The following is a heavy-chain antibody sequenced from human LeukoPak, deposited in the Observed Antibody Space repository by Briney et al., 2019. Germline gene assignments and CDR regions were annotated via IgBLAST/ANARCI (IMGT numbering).Heavy chain of an antibody. J-gene: IGHJ5*02. CDR1: GYSLSELS. D-gene: IGHD3-10*01. CDR2: FDPEDGET. V-gene: IGHV1-24*01. Sequence: ASVKVSCKVSGYSLSELSMQWMRQAPGKWLELMGGFDPEDGETIYAQKFQGRVTMTEDTSTDTAYMELSSLRSEDTAVYYCATGHMVRGVHNWFDPWGQGTLVTVSS. CDR3: ATGHMVRGVHNWFDP.